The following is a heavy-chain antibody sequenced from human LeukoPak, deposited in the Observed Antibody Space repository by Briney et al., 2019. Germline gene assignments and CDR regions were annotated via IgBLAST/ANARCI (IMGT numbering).Heavy chain of an antibody. J-gene: IGHJ4*02. V-gene: IGHV3-23*01. CDR2: ISGSGGST. D-gene: IGHD2-21*02. Sequence: PGGSLRLSCTTSGFNFSIYPMTWVRQAPGKGLEWVSAISGSGGSTYYADSVKGRFTISRDNAKNSLYLQMNSLRAEDTAIYYCARDGSRGNLVTAPDYWGQGTLVTVSS. CDR3: ARDGSRGNLVTAPDY. CDR1: GFNFSIYP.